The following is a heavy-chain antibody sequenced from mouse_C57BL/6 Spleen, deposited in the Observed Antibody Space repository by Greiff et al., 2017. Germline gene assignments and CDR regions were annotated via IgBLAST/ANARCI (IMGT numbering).Heavy chain of an antibody. CDR3: ARGYRTLSLFDY. Sequence: QVQLQQSGAELVRPGSSVKLSCKASGYTFTSYWMHWVKQRPIQGLEWIGNIDPSDSETHYNQKFKDKATLTVDKASSTAYMQLSSLTSEDSAVYYCARGYRTLSLFDYWRQGTTHTVSS. CDR2: IDPSDSET. CDR1: GYTFTSYW. D-gene: IGHD2-12*01. J-gene: IGHJ2*01. V-gene: IGHV1-52*01.